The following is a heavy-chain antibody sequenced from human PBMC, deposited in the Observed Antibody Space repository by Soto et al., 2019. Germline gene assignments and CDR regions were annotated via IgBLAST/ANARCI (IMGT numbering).Heavy chain of an antibody. CDR2: ISGSGGST. J-gene: IGHJ6*03. V-gene: IGHV3-23*01. CDR1: GFTFSSYA. D-gene: IGHD3-9*01. CDR3: ARIPYYGILTGYYGRVDDYYYMDV. Sequence: GGSLRLSCAASGFTFSSYAMSWVRQAPGKGLEWVSAISGSGGSTYYADSVKGRFTISRDNSKNTLYLQMNSLRAEDTAVYYCARIPYYGILTGYYGRVDDYYYMDVWGKGTTVTVSS.